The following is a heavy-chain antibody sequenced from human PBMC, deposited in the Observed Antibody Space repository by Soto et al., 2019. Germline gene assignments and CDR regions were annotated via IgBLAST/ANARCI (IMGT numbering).Heavy chain of an antibody. J-gene: IGHJ4*02. V-gene: IGHV4-31*03. CDR1: GGSISSGGYY. CDR3: AREGVMVRGVFDY. Sequence: SETLSLTCTVSGGSISSGGYYWSWIRQHPGKGLEWIGYIYYSGSTYYNPSLKSRVTISVDTSKNQFSLKLSSVTAADTAVYYCAREGVMVRGVFDYWGQGTLVTVSS. CDR2: IYYSGST. D-gene: IGHD3-10*01.